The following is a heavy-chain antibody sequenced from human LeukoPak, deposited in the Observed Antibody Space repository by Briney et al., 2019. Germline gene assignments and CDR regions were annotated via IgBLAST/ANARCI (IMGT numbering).Heavy chain of an antibody. V-gene: IGHV1-8*03. D-gene: IGHD1-7*01. CDR3: ARGHMEVTGTHNWFDP. Sequence: GASVKVSCKASGYTFTSYAMHWVRQAPGQGLEWMGWMNPNSGNTGYAQKFQGRVTITRNTSISTAYMELSSLRSEDTAVYYCARGHMEVTGTHNWFDPWGQGTLVTVSS. CDR1: GYTFTSYA. CDR2: MNPNSGNT. J-gene: IGHJ5*02.